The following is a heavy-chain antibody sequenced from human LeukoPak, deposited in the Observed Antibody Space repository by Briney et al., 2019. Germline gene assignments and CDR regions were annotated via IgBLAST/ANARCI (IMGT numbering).Heavy chain of an antibody. CDR2: IYTSGST. CDR1: GGSISSGSYY. CDR3: ARDRVSSGYGFDP. J-gene: IGHJ5*02. D-gene: IGHD3-22*01. Sequence: SETLSLTCTVSGGSISSGSYYWSWIRQPAGKGLEWSGRIYTSGSTNYNPSLKSRVTISVDTSKNQFSLKLSSVTAADTAVYYCARDRVSSGYGFDPWGQGTLVTVSS. V-gene: IGHV4-61*02.